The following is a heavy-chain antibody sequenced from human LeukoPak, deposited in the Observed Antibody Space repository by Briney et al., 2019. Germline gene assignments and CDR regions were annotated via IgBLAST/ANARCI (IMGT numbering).Heavy chain of an antibody. J-gene: IGHJ6*03. Sequence: ASVKVSCKASGYTFISYSMNWVGQAPGHRLEWIGWIKTNTGTPTYAQGFTGRFVFTLDTSVSTAYLQISSLKAEDTAVYYCARSIGAAGYMDVWGKGTTVTVSS. CDR1: GYTFISYS. CDR3: ARSIGAAGYMDV. CDR2: IKTNTGTP. V-gene: IGHV7-4-1*02. D-gene: IGHD6-13*01.